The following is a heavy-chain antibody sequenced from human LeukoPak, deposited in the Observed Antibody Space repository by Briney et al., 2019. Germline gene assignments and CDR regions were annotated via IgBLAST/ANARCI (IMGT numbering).Heavy chain of an antibody. CDR3: AKRPRGNYLDPFDY. V-gene: IGHV3-23*01. Sequence: GESLRLSCAASGFTFSSYAMSWVRQAPGKGLEWVSGISGSGGSTYYADPVKGRFTISRDNSKNRLYLQMNSLRAEDTAVYYCAKRPRGNYLDPFDYWGQGTLVTVSS. CDR1: GFTFSSYA. J-gene: IGHJ4*02. D-gene: IGHD3-10*01. CDR2: ISGSGGST.